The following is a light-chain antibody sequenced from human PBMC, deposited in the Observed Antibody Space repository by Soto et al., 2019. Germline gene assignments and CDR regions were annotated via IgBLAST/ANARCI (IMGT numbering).Light chain of an antibody. CDR1: QSVDSSY. CDR3: QQYGNSPLYS. J-gene: IGKJ2*01. CDR2: GAS. V-gene: IGKV3-20*01. Sequence: EIVLTQSPATLSLSPGERATLSCRASQSVDSSYLAWYHQRPGQAPRLLIYGASNRATGIPDRFGGSGSGTDFKLTISRLEPEDPAGYYCQQYGNSPLYSFGQGTKLEIK.